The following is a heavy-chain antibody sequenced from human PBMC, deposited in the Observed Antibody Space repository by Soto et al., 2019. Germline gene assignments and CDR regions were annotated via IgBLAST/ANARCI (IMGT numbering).Heavy chain of an antibody. V-gene: IGHV1-46*01. CDR1: GYTFTNYY. CDR3: ARAYTTSCPGP. CDR2: INPTCGST. D-gene: IGHD1-1*01. Sequence: GASVKVSCKASGYTFTNYYMHWVRQAPVQGLEWMGMINPTCGSTTYAQKFQGRVSMTRDTSKNTVYMELSGLRSEDTAVYYCARAYTTSCPGPWGQGTLVTLSS. J-gene: IGHJ5*02.